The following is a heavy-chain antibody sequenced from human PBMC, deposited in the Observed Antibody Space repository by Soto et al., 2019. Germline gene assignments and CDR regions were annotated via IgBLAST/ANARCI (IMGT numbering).Heavy chain of an antibody. CDR1: GGSISSGGYY. D-gene: IGHD1-26*01. V-gene: IGHV4-31*03. J-gene: IGHJ2*01. CDR3: ARAINDLEYYLVSAWYFDL. CDR2: IYYSGST. Sequence: QVQLQESGPGLVKPSQTLSLTCTVSGGSISSGGYYWSWIRQHPGKGLEWIGYIYYSGSTYYNPSLKSRVTISVDTSKNQFSLKLSSVTAADTAVYYCARAINDLEYYLVSAWYFDLWGRGTLVTVSS.